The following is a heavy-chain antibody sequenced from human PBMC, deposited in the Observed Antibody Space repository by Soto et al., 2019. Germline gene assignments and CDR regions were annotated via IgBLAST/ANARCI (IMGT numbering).Heavy chain of an antibody. Sequence: SETLSLTCTVSGGSVSSESHYWSWIRQTPGKGLEWIGYIYYTGSTNYNPSLKGRVTMSVDTSRDQVSLRLRSVTRADTAVYYCARDQYDVRSGSYYYAMEVWGQGTKVTVSS. D-gene: IGHD3-3*01. CDR1: GGSVSSESHY. CDR2: IYYTGST. V-gene: IGHV4-61*01. J-gene: IGHJ6*02. CDR3: ARDQYDVRSGSYYYAMEV.